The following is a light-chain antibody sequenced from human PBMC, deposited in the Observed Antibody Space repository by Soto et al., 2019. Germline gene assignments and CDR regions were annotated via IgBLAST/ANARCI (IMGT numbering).Light chain of an antibody. CDR2: GNN. V-gene: IGLV1-40*01. CDR3: AAWDDSLEVV. Sequence: QSVLTQPPSVSAAPGQRVTFSCTGSSSNFGAGYDVHWYQQLPGTAPKLLIYGNNNRPSGVPDRFSGSKSGTSASLAISGLQSEDEADYYCAAWDDSLEVVFGGGTKLTVL. CDR1: SSNFGAGYD. J-gene: IGLJ2*01.